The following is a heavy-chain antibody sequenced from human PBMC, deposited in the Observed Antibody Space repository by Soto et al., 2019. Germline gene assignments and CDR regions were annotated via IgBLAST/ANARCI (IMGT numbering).Heavy chain of an antibody. D-gene: IGHD1-26*01. CDR2: ISGSGGSK. CDR1: GFTFSSYA. Sequence: GGSLRLSCAASGFTFSSYAMSWVRQAPGKGLEWVSAISGSGGSKYYADSVKGRFTISRDNSKNTLYLQMNSLRAEDRAVYDCAKWELYYFDFWGQGTLVTVSS. J-gene: IGHJ4*02. V-gene: IGHV3-23*01. CDR3: AKWELYYFDF.